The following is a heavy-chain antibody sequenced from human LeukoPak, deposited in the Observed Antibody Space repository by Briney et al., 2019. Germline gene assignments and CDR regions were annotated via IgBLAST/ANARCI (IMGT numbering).Heavy chain of an antibody. J-gene: IGHJ4*02. V-gene: IGHV1-69*05. D-gene: IGHD3-22*01. CDR3: ASAPYYYDSSGYYYVVDY. CDR2: IIPIFGTA. Sequence: ASVKVSCKASGGTFSSYAISWVRQAPGQGLEWMGGIIPIFGTANYAQKFQGRVTITTDESTSTAYMELSSLRSEDTAVYYCASAPYYYDSSGYYYVVDYWGQGTLVTVSS. CDR1: GGTFSSYA.